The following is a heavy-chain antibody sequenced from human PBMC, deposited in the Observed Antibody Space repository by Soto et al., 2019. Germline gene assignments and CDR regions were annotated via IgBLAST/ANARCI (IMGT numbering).Heavy chain of an antibody. CDR3: ARYKRGPDYYYYYMDV. D-gene: IGHD1-20*01. V-gene: IGHV1-69*02. J-gene: IGHJ6*03. Sequence: SVKVSCKASGGTFSSYTISWVRQAPGQGLEWMGRIIPILGIANYAQKFQGRVTITADKSTSTAYMELSSLRSEDTAVYYCARYKRGPDYYYYYMDVWGKGTTVTVSS. CDR1: GGTFSSYT. CDR2: IIPILGIA.